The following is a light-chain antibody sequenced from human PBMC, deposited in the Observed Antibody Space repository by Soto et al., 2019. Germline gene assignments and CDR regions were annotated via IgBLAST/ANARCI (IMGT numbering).Light chain of an antibody. V-gene: IGLV2-14*01. CDR3: SSYTTTSTYV. Sequence: QSVLTQPASVSGSPGQSITISCPGSSSDVGGYNYVSWYQQYPGKAPKLIIYHVSNPPSGVSDRFSGSKSGNSASLTISGLQAEDEADYYCSSYTTTSTYVFGTGTKVTVL. CDR2: HVS. J-gene: IGLJ1*01. CDR1: SSDVGGYNY.